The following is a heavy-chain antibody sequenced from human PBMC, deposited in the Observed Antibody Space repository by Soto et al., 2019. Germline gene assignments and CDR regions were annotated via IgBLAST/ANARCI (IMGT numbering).Heavy chain of an antibody. Sequence: QVQLQESGPGLVKPSETLSLTCTVSGGSTSSYYWSWIRQPPGKGLEWIGYIYYSGSTNYNPSLKRRVTISVDTSKNQFSLKLSSVTAADTAVYYCARAGYSSSWGYYWYFDLWGRGTLVTVSS. J-gene: IGHJ2*01. D-gene: IGHD6-13*01. CDR2: IYYSGST. CDR1: GGSTSSYY. CDR3: ARAGYSSSWGYYWYFDL. V-gene: IGHV4-59*01.